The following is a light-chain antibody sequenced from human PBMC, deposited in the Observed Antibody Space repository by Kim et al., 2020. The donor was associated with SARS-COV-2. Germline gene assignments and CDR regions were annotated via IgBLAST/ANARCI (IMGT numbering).Light chain of an antibody. Sequence: QSVLTQPPSTSGTPGQRVTISCSGSSSNVGRHFVNWYQQLPGTAPKVFIYNDNQRPLGVPDPSSGSWSGTSASVAISGLQSEDEADYYCATWDVSLNGWVFGGGTQLTVL. CDR2: NDN. J-gene: IGLJ3*02. CDR1: SSNVGRHF. V-gene: IGLV1-44*01. CDR3: ATWDVSLNGWV.